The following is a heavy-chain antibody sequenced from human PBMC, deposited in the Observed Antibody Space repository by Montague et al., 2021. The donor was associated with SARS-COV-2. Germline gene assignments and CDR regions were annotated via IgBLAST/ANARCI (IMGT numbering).Heavy chain of an antibody. Sequence: SLRLSCAASGFTFSSYGMRWVRQAPGKGLEWVAVIWYDGSNKYYADSVKGRFTISRDNSKNTLYLQMNSLRAEDTAVYYCAKPFYDYIWGSYRQTGYFDYWGQGTLVTVSS. J-gene: IGHJ4*02. CDR2: IWYDGSNK. D-gene: IGHD3-16*02. CDR1: GFTFSSYG. V-gene: IGHV3-33*06. CDR3: AKPFYDYIWGSYRQTGYFDY.